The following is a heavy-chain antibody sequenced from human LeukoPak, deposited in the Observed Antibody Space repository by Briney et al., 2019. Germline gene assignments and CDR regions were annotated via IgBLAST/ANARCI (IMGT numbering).Heavy chain of an antibody. CDR1: GFTFGDYG. J-gene: IGHJ4*02. CDR3: ARDGGDCSGDSCYVDY. V-gene: IGHV3-20*04. D-gene: IGHD2-15*01. Sequence: GGSLRLSCTASGFTFGDYGLSWVRQAPGKGLEWVSGIKWNGGSTGYADSVKGRFTISRDNAKNSLYLQMNSLSAEDTALYYCARDGGDCSGDSCYVDYWGQGTLVTVSS. CDR2: IKWNGGST.